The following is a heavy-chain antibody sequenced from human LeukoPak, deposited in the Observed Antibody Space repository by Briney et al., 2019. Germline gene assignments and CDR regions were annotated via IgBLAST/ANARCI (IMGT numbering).Heavy chain of an antibody. CDR1: GGSISSSSYY. V-gene: IGHV4-39*01. CDR2: IYYSGST. J-gene: IGHJ4*02. Sequence: MTSETLSLTCTVSGGSISSSSYYWGWIRQPPGKGLEWIGSIYYSGSTYYNPSLKSRVTISVDTSKNQFSLKLSSVTAADTAVYYCARLTIQLWLPYYFDYWGQGTLVTVSS. D-gene: IGHD5-18*01. CDR3: ARLTIQLWLPYYFDY.